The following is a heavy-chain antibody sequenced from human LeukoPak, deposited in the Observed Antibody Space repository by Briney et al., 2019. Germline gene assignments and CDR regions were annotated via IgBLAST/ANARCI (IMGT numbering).Heavy chain of an antibody. CDR1: GYTFTDYY. CDR3: AGGYSSGWYDLFFSDAFDI. V-gene: IGHV1-2*02. D-gene: IGHD6-19*01. Sequence: ASVKVSCKASGYTFTDYYMHWVRQAPGQGLEWMGWINPNSGGTNYAQKFQGRVTMTRDTSISTAYMELSRLRSDDTAVYYCAGGYSSGWYDLFFSDAFDIWGQGTMVTVSS. CDR2: INPNSGGT. J-gene: IGHJ3*02.